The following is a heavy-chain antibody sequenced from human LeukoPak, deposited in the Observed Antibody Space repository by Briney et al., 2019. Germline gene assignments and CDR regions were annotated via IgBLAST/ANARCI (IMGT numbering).Heavy chain of an antibody. J-gene: IGHJ3*02. CDR1: GFTFEDFG. Sequence: GGSLRLFCAASGFTFEDFGMTWVRHAPGEGLEWVSDIYWNGVKTHYADSVKGRFTISRDNAKNTLYLEMNSLRVDDTALYHCARDSGIWFGTRDAFDIWGQGTMVTVST. CDR3: ARDSGIWFGTRDAFDI. CDR2: IYWNGVKT. D-gene: IGHD3-10*01. V-gene: IGHV3-20*01.